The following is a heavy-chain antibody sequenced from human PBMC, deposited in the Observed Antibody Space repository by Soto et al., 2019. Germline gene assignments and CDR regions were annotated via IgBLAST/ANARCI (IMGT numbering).Heavy chain of an antibody. CDR2: ISYDGSNK. Sequence: GGSLRLSRAASGFTFSSYAMHWVRQAPGKGLEWVAVISYDGSNKYYADSVKGRFTISRDNSKNTLYLQMNSLRAEDTAVYYCVAIDYCDSNGYHLHHWGQGTLLTVSS. V-gene: IGHV3-30-3*01. D-gene: IGHD3-22*01. J-gene: IGHJ1*01. CDR1: GFTFSSYA. CDR3: VAIDYCDSNGYHLHH.